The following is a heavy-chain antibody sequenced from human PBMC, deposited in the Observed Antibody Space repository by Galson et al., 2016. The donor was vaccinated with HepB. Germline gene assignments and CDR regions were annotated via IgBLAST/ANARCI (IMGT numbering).Heavy chain of an antibody. CDR2: IWYDGSNK. CDR3: ARDRGVYVYYSYGMDV. Sequence: CAASGFTFGRHGMHWVRQAPGKGPEWVVVIWYDGSNKYYADSVKGRFTISRDNSENTVYLQMNSLRADDTAVYYCARDRGVYVYYSYGMDVWGQGTTVAVSS. V-gene: IGHV3-33*01. J-gene: IGHJ6*02. CDR1: GFTFGRHG. D-gene: IGHD2-8*01.